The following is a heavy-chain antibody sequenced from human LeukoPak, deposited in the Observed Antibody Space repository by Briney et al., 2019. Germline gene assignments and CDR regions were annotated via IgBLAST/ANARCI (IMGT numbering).Heavy chain of an antibody. V-gene: IGHV4-59*12. Sequence: KPSETLSLTCTVSGGSISSYYWSWIRQPPGKGLEWIGYIYYSGSTNYNPSLKSRVTISVDTSKNQFSLKLSSVTAADTAVYYCARVRTDAFDIWGQGTMVTVSS. J-gene: IGHJ3*02. CDR3: ARVRTDAFDI. CDR1: GGSISSYY. CDR2: IYYSGST.